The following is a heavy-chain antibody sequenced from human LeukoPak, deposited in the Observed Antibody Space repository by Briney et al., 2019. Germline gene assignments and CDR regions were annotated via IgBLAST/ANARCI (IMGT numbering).Heavy chain of an antibody. J-gene: IGHJ6*02. Sequence: QAGGSLRLSCAASGFTFSSYAMSWVRQAPGKGLEWVSAISGSGGSTYYADSVKGRFTISRDNSKNTLYLQMNSLRAEDTAVYYCGKEVVTAAALYYYYGMDVWGQGTTVTVSS. D-gene: IGHD2-2*01. CDR2: ISGSGGST. CDR1: GFTFSSYA. CDR3: GKEVVTAAALYYYYGMDV. V-gene: IGHV3-23*01.